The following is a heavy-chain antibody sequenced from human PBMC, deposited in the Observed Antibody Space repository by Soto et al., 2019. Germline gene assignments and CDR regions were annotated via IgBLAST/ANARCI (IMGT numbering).Heavy chain of an antibody. CDR3: ARDQPRGYSYGFLDY. Sequence: GGSLRLSCAASGFTFSSYGMHWVRQAPGKGLEWVAVIWYDGSNKYYADSVKGRFTISRDNSKNTLYLQMNSLRAEDTAVYYCARDQPRGYSYGFLDYWGQGTLVTVSS. D-gene: IGHD5-18*01. V-gene: IGHV3-33*01. J-gene: IGHJ4*02. CDR1: GFTFSSYG. CDR2: IWYDGSNK.